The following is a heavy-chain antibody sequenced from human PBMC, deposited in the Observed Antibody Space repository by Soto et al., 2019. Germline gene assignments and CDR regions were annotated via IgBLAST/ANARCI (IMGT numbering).Heavy chain of an antibody. D-gene: IGHD3-10*01. V-gene: IGHV4-39*01. J-gene: IGHJ5*02. Sequence: KTSETLSLTCTVSGGSISSSSYYWGWIRQPPGKGLEWIGSIYYSGSTYYNPSLKSRVTISVDTSKNQFSLKLSSVTAADTAVYYCARSGITMVRGVIIRSWFDPWGQGTLVTVSS. CDR2: IYYSGST. CDR1: GGSISSSSYY. CDR3: ARSGITMVRGVIIRSWFDP.